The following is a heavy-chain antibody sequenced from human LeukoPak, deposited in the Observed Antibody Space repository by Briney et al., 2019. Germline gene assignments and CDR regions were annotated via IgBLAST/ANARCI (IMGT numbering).Heavy chain of an antibody. V-gene: IGHV3-23*01. CDR1: GFTFSSYA. CDR2: ISGSGGST. CDR3: XXCLKXVAGTTVDDY. J-gene: IGHJ4*02. D-gene: IGHD6-19*01. Sequence: GGSLRLSCAASGFTFSSYAMSWVRQAPGKGLEWVSAISGSGGSTYYADSVKGRFTISRDNSKNTLYLQMNSLRAEDTAVYYXXXCLKXVAGTTVDDYWGQGTLVTVSS.